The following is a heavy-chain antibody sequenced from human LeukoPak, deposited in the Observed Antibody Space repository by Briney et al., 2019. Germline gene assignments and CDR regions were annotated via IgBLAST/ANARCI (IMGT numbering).Heavy chain of an antibody. CDR1: GGSISSYY. CDR3: TRGPPNFDWLPFDF. D-gene: IGHD3-9*01. CDR2: IYYSGST. Sequence: KPSETLSLTCTVSGGSISSYYWSWIRQPPGKGLEWIGYIYYSGSTNYNPSLKSRVTISVDTSKNQFSLKLSSVTAADTAVYYCTRGPPNFDWLPFDFWGQGTLVTVSP. V-gene: IGHV4-59*12. J-gene: IGHJ4*02.